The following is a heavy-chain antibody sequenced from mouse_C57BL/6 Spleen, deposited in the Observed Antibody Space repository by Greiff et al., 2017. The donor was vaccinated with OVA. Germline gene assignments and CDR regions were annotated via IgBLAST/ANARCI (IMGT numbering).Heavy chain of an antibody. CDR1: GYTFTSYW. V-gene: IGHV1-55*01. CDR3: ARTSSGYYDAMDY. CDR2: IYPGSGST. J-gene: IGHJ4*01. D-gene: IGHD2-2*01. Sequence: QVQLQQPGAELVKPGASVKLSCKASGYTFTSYWITWVKQRPGQGLEWIGDIYPGSGSTKYNEKFKSKATLTVDTASSTAYMHLSRLTSEASAVYSCARTSSGYYDAMDYWGQGTSVTVSS.